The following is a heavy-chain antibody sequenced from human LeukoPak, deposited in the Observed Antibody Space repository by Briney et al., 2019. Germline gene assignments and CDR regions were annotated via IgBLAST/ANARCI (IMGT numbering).Heavy chain of an antibody. D-gene: IGHD4-23*01. CDR2: INHSGST. Sequence: PSETLSLTCAVYAGSFSGYYWSWIRQPPGGGLEGIGEINHSGSTDYNPSLKSRVTISVDTSKNQFSLKLRSVTAADTAVYYCARGFDYGGRTVDYWGQGTLVTVST. V-gene: IGHV4-34*01. CDR1: AGSFSGYY. CDR3: ARGFDYGGRTVDY. J-gene: IGHJ4*02.